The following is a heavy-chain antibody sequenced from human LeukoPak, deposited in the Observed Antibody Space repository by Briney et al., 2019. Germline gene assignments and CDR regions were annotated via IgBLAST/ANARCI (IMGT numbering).Heavy chain of an antibody. Sequence: SQTLSLTCAISGDSVSSNSATWNWIRQSPSRGLEWLGRTYYRSKWYNDYAVSVKSRITINSDTSKNQFSLQLNSVTPADTALYYCARWVGSSSRFDYWDQGTLVTVSS. V-gene: IGHV6-1*01. CDR2: TYYRSKWYN. CDR1: GDSVSSNSAT. D-gene: IGHD2-2*01. CDR3: ARWVGSSSRFDY. J-gene: IGHJ4*02.